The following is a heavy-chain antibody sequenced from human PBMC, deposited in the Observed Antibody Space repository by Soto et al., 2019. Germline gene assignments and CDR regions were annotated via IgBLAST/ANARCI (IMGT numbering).Heavy chain of an antibody. CDR1: GFTFSSYA. V-gene: IGHV3-30-3*01. CDR3: ARADIIVVVITSVDY. Sequence: GGSLRLSCAASGFTFSSYAMHWVRQAPGKGLEWVSVISYDGSNKYYADYEKGRFTISRDNSKNTLYMQMNSLRAEDTAVYYCARADIIVVVITSVDYWGQGTLVTVSS. D-gene: IGHD3-22*01. J-gene: IGHJ4*02. CDR2: ISYDGSNK.